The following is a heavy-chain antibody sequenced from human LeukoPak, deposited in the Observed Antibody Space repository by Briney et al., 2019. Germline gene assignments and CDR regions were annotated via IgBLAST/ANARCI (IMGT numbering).Heavy chain of an antibody. CDR1: GFTFSSYW. CDR3: ASQRASKGDYSSSFDY. D-gene: IGHD6-6*01. Sequence: PGGSLRLSCAASGFTFSSYWMSWVRQAPGKGLEWLAFIRYDGNNKYYADSVKGRFTISRDNSKNTLYLQMNSLRADDTTMYYCASQRASKGDYSSSFDYWGQGTLVTVSS. V-gene: IGHV3-30*02. CDR2: IRYDGNNK. J-gene: IGHJ4*02.